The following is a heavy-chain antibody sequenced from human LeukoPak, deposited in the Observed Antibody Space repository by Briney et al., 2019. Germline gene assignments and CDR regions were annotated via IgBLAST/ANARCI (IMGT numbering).Heavy chain of an antibody. V-gene: IGHV3-7*03. D-gene: IGHD3-3*01. CDR2: IKKDGSQK. CDR3: TRVFGGYDVSDY. CDR1: GFTFSSFW. J-gene: IGHJ4*02. Sequence: GGSLRLSCAASGFTFSSFWMSWVRQAPGKGLEWVANIKKDGSQKYYVDSVEGRFTISRDNAKNSLYLQMDSLRVDDTAVYYCTRVFGGYDVSDYWGQGTLITVSS.